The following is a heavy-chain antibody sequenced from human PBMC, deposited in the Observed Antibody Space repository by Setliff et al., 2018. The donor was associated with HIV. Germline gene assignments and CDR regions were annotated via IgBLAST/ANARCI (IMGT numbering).Heavy chain of an antibody. V-gene: IGHV4-4*07. J-gene: IGHJ3*01. CDR2: IYTSGST. CDR3: ARTTILQESFDL. D-gene: IGHD1-1*01. Sequence: PSETLSLTCTVSGGSITSFYWNWIRQPAGRGLEWIGRIYTSGSTNYSPSLKSRVSMSVDTSRNQLSLRLTSVTAADTAVYFCARTTILQESFDLWGQGTMGTVSS. CDR1: GGSITSFY.